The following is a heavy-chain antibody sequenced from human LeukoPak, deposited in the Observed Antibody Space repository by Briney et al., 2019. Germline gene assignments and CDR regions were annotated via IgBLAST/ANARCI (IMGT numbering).Heavy chain of an antibody. Sequence: SETLSLTCAVYGGSFSGYYWSWIRQPPGKGLEWIGEINHSGSTNYNPSLKSRVTISVDTSKNQFSLKLSSVTAADTAVYYCARVLTGYYYYYMDLWGKGTTVTVSS. J-gene: IGHJ6*03. CDR1: GGSFSGYY. CDR2: INHSGST. V-gene: IGHV4-34*01. CDR3: ARVLTGYYYYYMDL. D-gene: IGHD3-9*01.